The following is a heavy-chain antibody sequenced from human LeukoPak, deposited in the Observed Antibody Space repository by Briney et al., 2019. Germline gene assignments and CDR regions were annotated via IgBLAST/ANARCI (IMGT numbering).Heavy chain of an antibody. J-gene: IGHJ4*02. CDR3: ARGFHFDY. D-gene: IGHD2/OR15-2a*01. CDR2: IYYSGST. V-gene: IGHV4-39*07. Sequence: SETLSLTCTVSGGSISSSSYYWGWIRQPPGKGLEWIGSIYYSGSTYYNPSLKSRVTISVDTSKNQFSLKLSSVTAADTAVYYCARGFHFDYWGQGTLVTVSS. CDR1: GGSISSSSYY.